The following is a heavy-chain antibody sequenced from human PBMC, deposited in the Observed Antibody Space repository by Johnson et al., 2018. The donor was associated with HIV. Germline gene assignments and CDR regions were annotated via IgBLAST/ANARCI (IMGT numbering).Heavy chain of an antibody. Sequence: QEKLVESGGGVVQPGRSLRLSCAVSGFTFSSYAMHWVRQAPGKGLEWVALISYDGSNKYYADSVKGRFTISRDNAKNSLYLQMNSLRAEDTAVYYCARVMVQGDAFDIWGQGTMVTVSS. J-gene: IGHJ3*02. CDR2: ISYDGSNK. CDR1: GFTFSSYA. V-gene: IGHV3-30*04. D-gene: IGHD3-10*01. CDR3: ARVMVQGDAFDI.